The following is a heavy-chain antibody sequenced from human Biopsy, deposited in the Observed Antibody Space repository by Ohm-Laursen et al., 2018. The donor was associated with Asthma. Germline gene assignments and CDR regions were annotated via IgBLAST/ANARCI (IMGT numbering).Heavy chain of an antibody. CDR3: ARVLRYGDIFFGMDV. D-gene: IGHD4-17*01. J-gene: IGHJ6*02. CDR1: GGYIDSHDWS. CDR2: AHFSGST. V-gene: IGHV4-30-4*08. Sequence: SQTLSLTCTVSGGYIDSHDWSWCWIRQSPGKGLQWLGYAHFSGSTHYNLSLERRVRMSVDTSKSQVSLSLRSVSAADTAVYFCARVLRYGDIFFGMDVWGPGTTVTVSS.